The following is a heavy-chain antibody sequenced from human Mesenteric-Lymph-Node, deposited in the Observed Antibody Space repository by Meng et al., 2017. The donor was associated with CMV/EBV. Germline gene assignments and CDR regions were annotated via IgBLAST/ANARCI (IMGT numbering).Heavy chain of an antibody. V-gene: IGHV4-34*01. CDR1: GGSFSPYF. D-gene: IGHD3-10*01. J-gene: IGHJ3*02. CDR2: INHSGGV. CDR3: ARPRPRGDDI. Sequence: SETLSLTCVVYGGSFSPYFWSWIRQPPGKGLEWIGEINHSGGVNYNPSLKSRVTISVDTSKNQFSLKLSSVTAADTAVYYCARPRPRGDDIWGQGTMVTVSS.